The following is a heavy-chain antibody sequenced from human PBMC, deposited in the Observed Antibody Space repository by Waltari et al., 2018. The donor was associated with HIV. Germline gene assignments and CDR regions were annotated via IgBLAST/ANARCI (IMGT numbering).Heavy chain of an antibody. D-gene: IGHD6-6*01. CDR3: AKEDFEYGSSSHLGY. V-gene: IGHV3-30*18. CDR1: GFTFSDYG. J-gene: IGHJ4*02. CDR2: ISYDGRNK. Sequence: QVPLLESGGGVVQPGRSLRLSCEVSGFTFSDYGFHWVRQAPGRGLGGVALISYDGRNKYYAESVKGRFTLSRDNAKNTLFLQMNSLRAEDTAVYYCAKEDFEYGSSSHLGYWGQGTLVTVSS.